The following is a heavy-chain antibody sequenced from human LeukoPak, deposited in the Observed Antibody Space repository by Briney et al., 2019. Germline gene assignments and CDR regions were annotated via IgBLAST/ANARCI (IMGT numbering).Heavy chain of an antibody. CDR3: ARMFIAGDVHFDY. D-gene: IGHD3-16*02. J-gene: IGHJ4*02. CDR2: IYYSGST. CDR1: GGSISSGGYY. Sequence: PSETLSLTCTVSGGSISSGGYYWSWIRQHPGKGLEWIGYIYYSGSTYYNPSLKGRVTISVDTSKNQFSLKLSSVTAADTAVYYCARMFIAGDVHFDYWGQGTLVTVSS. V-gene: IGHV4-31*03.